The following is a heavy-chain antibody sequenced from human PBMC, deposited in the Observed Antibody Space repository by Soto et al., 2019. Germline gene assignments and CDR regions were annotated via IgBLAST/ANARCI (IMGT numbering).Heavy chain of an antibody. Sequence: SVKVSCKASGGTFSSYAISWVRQAPGQGLEWMGGIIPIFGSTSYAQKFQGRVTMTRDTTTSTVYMELSSLRSEDTAVYYCARDLGSSSGRATDYWGQGTLVTVSS. CDR2: IIPIFGST. D-gene: IGHD6-19*01. CDR1: GGTFSSYA. J-gene: IGHJ4*02. V-gene: IGHV1-69*05. CDR3: ARDLGSSSGRATDY.